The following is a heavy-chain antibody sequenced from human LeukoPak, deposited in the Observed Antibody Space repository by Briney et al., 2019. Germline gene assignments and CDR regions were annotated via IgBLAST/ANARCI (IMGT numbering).Heavy chain of an antibody. CDR2: ISGSGGSAGST. D-gene: IGHD2/OR15-2a*01. CDR3: AKVNGDWTRGTLLPREEYFDY. J-gene: IGHJ4*02. Sequence: GGSLRLSCAASGFTFSSYAMSWVRQAPGKGLEWVSAISGSGGSAGSTYYADSVTGRLIISRDNSKNTLYLQMDSLRAEDTAVYYCAKVNGDWTRGTLLPREEYFDYWGQGTLVTVSS. CDR1: GFTFSSYA. V-gene: IGHV3-23*01.